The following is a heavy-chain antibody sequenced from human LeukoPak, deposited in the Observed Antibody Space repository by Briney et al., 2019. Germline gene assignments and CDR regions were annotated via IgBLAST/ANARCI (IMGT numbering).Heavy chain of an antibody. J-gene: IGHJ4*02. V-gene: IGHV4-59*12. CDR1: GGSISSYY. D-gene: IGHD5-18*01. Sequence: PSETLSLTCTVSGGSISSYYWSWIRQPPGKGLEWIGYIYYTSTNYNPSLKSRVTISIYTSKNQFSLKLSSVTAADTAVYYCARGRELVDTAFDYWGQGTLVTVSS. CDR2: IYYTST. CDR3: ARGRELVDTAFDY.